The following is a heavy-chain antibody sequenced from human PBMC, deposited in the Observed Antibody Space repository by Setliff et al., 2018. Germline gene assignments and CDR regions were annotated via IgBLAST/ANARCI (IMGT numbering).Heavy chain of an antibody. CDR3: AKDRINDSGYDIDY. CDR2: IYGDGTTI. Sequence: QPGGSLRLSCAASGFIFNNYAISWVRQVPGRGLQWVSIIYGDGTTIYYADSVKGRFTISRDSSKDTVYLQMNSLRAEDTATYYCAKDRINDSGYDIDYWGRGTLVTVSS. J-gene: IGHJ4*02. D-gene: IGHD5-12*01. CDR1: GFIFNNYA. V-gene: IGHV3-23*03.